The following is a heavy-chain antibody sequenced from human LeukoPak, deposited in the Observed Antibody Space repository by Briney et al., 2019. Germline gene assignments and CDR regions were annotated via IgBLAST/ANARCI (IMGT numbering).Heavy chain of an antibody. CDR3: ARVFPYSSSSSYYYYGMDV. V-gene: IGHV3-7*01. D-gene: IGHD6-6*01. Sequence: PEGSLRLSCAASGFTFSSYWMSWVRQAPGKGLEWVANIKQDGSEKYYVDSVKGRFTISRDNAKNSLYLQMNSLRAEDTAVYYCARVFPYSSSSSYYYYGMDVWGQGTTVTVSS. J-gene: IGHJ6*02. CDR2: IKQDGSEK. CDR1: GFTFSSYW.